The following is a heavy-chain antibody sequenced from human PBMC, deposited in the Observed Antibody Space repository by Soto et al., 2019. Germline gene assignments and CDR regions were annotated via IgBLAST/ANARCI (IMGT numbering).Heavy chain of an antibody. CDR3: ARPNGYCSGGSCYPFKGYNWFDP. CDR2: ISGSGGST. V-gene: IGHV3-23*01. J-gene: IGHJ5*02. CDR1: GFTFSSYA. Sequence: GGSLRLSCAASGFTFSSYAMSWVRQAPGKGLEWVSAISGSGGSTYYADSVKGRFTISRDNSKNTLYLQMNSLRAEDTAVYYCARPNGYCSGGSCYPFKGYNWFDPWGQGTLVTVSS. D-gene: IGHD2-15*01.